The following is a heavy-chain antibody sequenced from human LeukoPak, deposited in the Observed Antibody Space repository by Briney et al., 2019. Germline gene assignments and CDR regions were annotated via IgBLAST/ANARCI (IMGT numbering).Heavy chain of an antibody. CDR2: IHHSGST. Sequence: SETLSLTCTVSGDSVTNHQWSWVRQPPGKGLGWIAYIHHSGSTNYNPSLKNRVTISIDTSKNQFSLRLISVTAADTAVYYCARYPLAFDFWGQGILVTVSS. V-gene: IGHV4-59*02. CDR1: GDSVTNHQ. CDR3: ARYPLAFDF. J-gene: IGHJ4*02. D-gene: IGHD6-6*01.